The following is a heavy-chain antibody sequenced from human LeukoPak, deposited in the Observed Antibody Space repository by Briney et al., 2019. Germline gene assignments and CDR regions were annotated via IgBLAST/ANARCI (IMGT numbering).Heavy chain of an antibody. CDR3: ASGDFWSGYYFDY. V-gene: IGHV4-39*01. J-gene: IGHJ4*02. CDR2: IYYSGST. Sequence: NPSETLSLTCTVPGGSISSSSYYWGWIRQPPGKGLEWIGSIYYSGSTYYNPSLKSRVTISVDTSKNQFSLKLSSVTAADTAVYYCASGDFWSGYYFDYWGQGTLVTVSS. D-gene: IGHD3-3*01. CDR1: GGSISSSSYY.